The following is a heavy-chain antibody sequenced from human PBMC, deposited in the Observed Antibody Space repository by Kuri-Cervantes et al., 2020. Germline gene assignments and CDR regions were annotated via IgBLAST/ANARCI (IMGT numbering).Heavy chain of an antibody. CDR1: GFTSSSYS. CDR2: ISYDGSNK. Sequence: GESLKISCAASGFTSSSYSMNWVRQAPGKGLEWVAVISYDGSNKYYADSVKGRFTISRDNSKNTLYLQMNSLRAEDTAVYYCAKSVERAYVYWGQGTLVTVSS. CDR3: AKSVERAYVY. D-gene: IGHD1-1*01. J-gene: IGHJ4*02. V-gene: IGHV3-30*18.